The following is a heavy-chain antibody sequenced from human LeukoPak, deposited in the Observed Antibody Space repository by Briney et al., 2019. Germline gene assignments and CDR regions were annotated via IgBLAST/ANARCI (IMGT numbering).Heavy chain of an antibody. CDR1: GGSISSYY. CDR3: ARGHYDILTGYTGGWFDP. D-gene: IGHD3-9*01. J-gene: IGHJ5*02. Sequence: PSETLSLTCTGSGGSISSYYWSWIRQPPGQGLEWIGYIYIRWSTTHNRSQTSRVSISVDTSKNQFSLMLSSVTAADTAVYYCARGHYDILTGYTGGWFDPWGQGTLVTVSS. V-gene: IGHV4-59*01. CDR2: IYIRWST.